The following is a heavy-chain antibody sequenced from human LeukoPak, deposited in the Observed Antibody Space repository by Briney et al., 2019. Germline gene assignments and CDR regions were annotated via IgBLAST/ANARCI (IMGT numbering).Heavy chain of an antibody. D-gene: IGHD6-19*01. V-gene: IGHV3-7*01. CDR3: VGSSGWLFDY. J-gene: IGHJ4*02. Sequence: GGSLRLSCAGTGFTFSNYWMNWVRQAPGKGLEWVANIKEDGSRINYVDSVKGRFTISRDNAKNSVYLQMDNLRAEDTAVYYCVGSSGWLFDYWGQGILVAVSS. CDR1: GFTFSNYW. CDR2: IKEDGSRI.